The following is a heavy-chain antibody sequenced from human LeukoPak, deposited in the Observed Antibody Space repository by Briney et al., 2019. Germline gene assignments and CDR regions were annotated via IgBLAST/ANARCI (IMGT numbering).Heavy chain of an antibody. CDR1: GYTFASYD. CDR3: ARALTYDILTGYYSSYYMDV. CDR2: MNPNSGNT. J-gene: IGHJ6*03. V-gene: IGHV1-8*01. Sequence: ASVKVSCKASGYTFASYDINWVRQATGQGLEWMGWMNPNSGNTGYAQRFQGRVTMTRNTSISTAYMELSSLRSEDTAVYYCARALTYDILTGYYSSYYMDVWGKGTTVTISS. D-gene: IGHD3-9*01.